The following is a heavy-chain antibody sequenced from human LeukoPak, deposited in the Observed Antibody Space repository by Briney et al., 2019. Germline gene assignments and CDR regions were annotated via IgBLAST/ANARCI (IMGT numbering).Heavy chain of an antibody. Sequence: PSETLSLTCTVSGGSISNYYWSWIRQPPGKGLEWIGYIYYSGSTIYNPFLKSRVTISVDTSKNEFSLKLSSVTAADTAVYYCARSRVREWFDTWGQGTLVTVSS. J-gene: IGHJ5*02. CDR1: GGSISNYY. CDR2: IYYSGST. D-gene: IGHD5-24*01. CDR3: ARSRVREWFDT. V-gene: IGHV4-59*01.